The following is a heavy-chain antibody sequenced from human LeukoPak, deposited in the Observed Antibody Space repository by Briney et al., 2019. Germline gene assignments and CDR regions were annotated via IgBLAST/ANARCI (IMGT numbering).Heavy chain of an antibody. CDR3: AKVDAYDSSGYYYARDGAFDI. Sequence: PGGSLRLSCAASGFTFSSYAMSWVRQAPGKGLEWVSAISGSGGSTYYADSVKGRFTISRDNSKNTLYLQMNSLRAEDTAVYYCAKVDAYDSSGYYYARDGAFDIWGQGTMVTVSS. D-gene: IGHD3-22*01. V-gene: IGHV3-23*01. J-gene: IGHJ3*02. CDR2: ISGSGGST. CDR1: GFTFSSYA.